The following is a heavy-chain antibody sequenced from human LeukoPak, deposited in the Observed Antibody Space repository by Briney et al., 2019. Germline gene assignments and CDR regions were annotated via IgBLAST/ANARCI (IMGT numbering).Heavy chain of an antibody. CDR3: ARDLMYCDTMSCYDGDFDY. CDR1: GYTLTGLS. V-gene: IGHV1-24*01. Sequence: ASVKVSCKVSGYTLTGLSMHWVRQAPGKGLEWMGGFDPEDGETIYAQKFQGRVTMTIDTSTTTVYMELRSLRSDDTAIYYCARDLMYCDTMSCYDGDFDYWGQGTPVTVSS. J-gene: IGHJ4*02. CDR2: FDPEDGET. D-gene: IGHD2-2*01.